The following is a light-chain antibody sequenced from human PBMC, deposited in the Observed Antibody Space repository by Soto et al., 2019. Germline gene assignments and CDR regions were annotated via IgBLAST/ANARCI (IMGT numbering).Light chain of an antibody. J-gene: IGLJ2*01. CDR3: SSYISSSTLVV. CDR1: SSDVGGYNY. V-gene: IGLV2-14*01. CDR2: DVS. Sequence: QSALTQPASVSGSPGQSITISCTGTSSDVGGYNYVSWNQQHPGKAPKLMIYDVSNRPSGVSNRFSGSKSGNTASLTISGLQAEDEADYYCSSYISSSTLVVFGGGTKLTVL.